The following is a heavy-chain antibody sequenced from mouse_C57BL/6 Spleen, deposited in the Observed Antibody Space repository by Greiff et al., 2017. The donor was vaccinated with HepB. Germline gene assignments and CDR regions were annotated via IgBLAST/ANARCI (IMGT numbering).Heavy chain of an antibody. D-gene: IGHD3-2*02. V-gene: IGHV5-6*01. Sequence: EVQGVESGGDLVKPGGSLKLSCAASGFTFSSYGMSWVRQTPDKRLEWVATISSGGSYTYYPDSVKGRFPISRDNAKNTLYLQMSSLKSEDTAMYYCARHQAYYYAMDYWGQGTSVTVSS. J-gene: IGHJ4*01. CDR2: ISSGGSYT. CDR1: GFTFSSYG. CDR3: ARHQAYYYAMDY.